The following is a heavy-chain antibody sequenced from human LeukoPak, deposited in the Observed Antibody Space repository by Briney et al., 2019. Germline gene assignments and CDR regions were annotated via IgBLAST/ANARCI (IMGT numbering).Heavy chain of an antibody. J-gene: IGHJ4*02. D-gene: IGHD2-8*01. V-gene: IGHV3-7*03. CDR3: ARDLGYCTNGACHTRFDY. CDR2: IKEDGGER. Sequence: PGGSLRLSCAASGFTFSSYWMSWVRQAPGKGLEWVASIKEDGGERQYVDSVKGRFSISRDNTKGSLFLQLNSLRAEDTAVYYCARDLGYCTNGACHTRFDYWGQGTLVTVSS. CDR1: GFTFSSYW.